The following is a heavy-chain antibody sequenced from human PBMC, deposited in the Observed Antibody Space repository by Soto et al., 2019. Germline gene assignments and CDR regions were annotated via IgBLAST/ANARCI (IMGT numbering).Heavy chain of an antibody. CDR1: GGSISSSSYY. Sequence: PSETLSLTCTVSGGSISSSSYYWGWIRQPPGKGLEWIGSIYYSGSTYSNPSLKSRVTISVDTSKNQVSLQLKSVTPEDTAVYYCTTGATSGRYVNYYYGIDVWGQGTTVTVSS. CDR3: TTGATSGRYVNYYYGIDV. CDR2: IYYSGST. D-gene: IGHD3-3*01. V-gene: IGHV4-39*01. J-gene: IGHJ6*02.